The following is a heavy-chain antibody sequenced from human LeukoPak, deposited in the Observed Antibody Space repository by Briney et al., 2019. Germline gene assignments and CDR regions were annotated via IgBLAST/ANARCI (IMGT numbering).Heavy chain of an antibody. Sequence: ASVKVSCKASGYTFTGYYIHWVRQAPGQGLEWMGWINPNSGGTKYAQKSQGRVTMTRDTSISTAYMELSRLRSDDTAVYDCARGPNSSLDVWGQGTSVTVSS. CDR1: GYTFTGYY. V-gene: IGHV1-2*02. CDR2: INPNSGGT. J-gene: IGHJ6*02. CDR3: ARGPNSSLDV. D-gene: IGHD6-19*01.